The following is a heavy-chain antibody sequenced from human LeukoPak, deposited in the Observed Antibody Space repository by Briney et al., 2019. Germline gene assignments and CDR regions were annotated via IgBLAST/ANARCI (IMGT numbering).Heavy chain of an antibody. CDR3: ARGRGYSYGNHDY. Sequence: ASVKVSCKASGYTFTGNYMHWVRQAPGQGGEWMGWINPNSGGTNYEQKFQGRVTMTRDTSISTAYMELSRLRSDDTAVYYCARGRGYSYGNHDYWGQGTLVTVSS. V-gene: IGHV1-2*02. CDR1: GYTFTGNY. J-gene: IGHJ4*02. CDR2: INPNSGGT. D-gene: IGHD5-18*01.